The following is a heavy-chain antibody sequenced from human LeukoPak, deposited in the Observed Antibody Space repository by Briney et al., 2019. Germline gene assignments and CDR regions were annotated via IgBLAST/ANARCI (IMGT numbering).Heavy chain of an antibody. CDR1: GGSISSYY. J-gene: IGHJ4*02. CDR2: IYYSEST. Sequence: SETLSLTCTVSGGSISSYYWSWIRPPPGKGLEWSGYIYYSESTHYNPSLKSRVTISVDTSKNQFSLKLSSVTAADTAVYYCARAAEWELRLWGQGTLVTVSS. V-gene: IGHV4-59*01. D-gene: IGHD1-26*01. CDR3: ARAAEWELRL.